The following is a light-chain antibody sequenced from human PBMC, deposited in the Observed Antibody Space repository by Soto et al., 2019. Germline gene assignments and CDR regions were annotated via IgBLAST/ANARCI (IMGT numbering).Light chain of an antibody. Sequence: QSALTQPASVSGSPGQSITISCTGTNNLVSWYQQHPGKAPKLLIYGVKNRPSGVSYRFSASKSAFTASLTISGLQAEDEAHYYCSSYTTSYFYVFGPGTKVTVL. CDR2: GVK. V-gene: IGLV2-14*01. CDR1: NNL. J-gene: IGLJ1*01. CDR3: SSYTTSYFYV.